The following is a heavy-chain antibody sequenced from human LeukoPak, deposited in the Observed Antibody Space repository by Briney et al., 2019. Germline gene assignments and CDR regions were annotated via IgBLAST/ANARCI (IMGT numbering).Heavy chain of an antibody. Sequence: GGSLRLSCAASGFTFGSYAMSWVRQAPGKGLEWVSAISGSGGSTYYADSVKGRFTISRDNSKNTLYLQMNSLRAEDTAVYYCAKDDKYYYDSSGYGQWGQGTLVTVSS. CDR1: GFTFGSYA. V-gene: IGHV3-23*01. CDR3: AKDDKYYYDSSGYGQ. D-gene: IGHD3-22*01. J-gene: IGHJ4*02. CDR2: ISGSGGST.